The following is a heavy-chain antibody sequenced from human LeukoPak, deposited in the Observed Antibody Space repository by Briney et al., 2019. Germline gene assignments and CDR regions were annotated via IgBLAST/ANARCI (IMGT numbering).Heavy chain of an antibody. CDR1: GGSISSYY. Sequence: PSETLSLTCTVSGGSISSYYWSWIRQPPGKGLEWIGYIYYSGSTNYNPSLKSRVTISVDTSKNQFSLKLSSVTAADTAVYYCARDIRLQSTYYYYYGMDVWGQGTTVTVSS. V-gene: IGHV4-59*12. D-gene: IGHD4-11*01. CDR2: IYYSGST. CDR3: ARDIRLQSTYYYYYGMDV. J-gene: IGHJ6*02.